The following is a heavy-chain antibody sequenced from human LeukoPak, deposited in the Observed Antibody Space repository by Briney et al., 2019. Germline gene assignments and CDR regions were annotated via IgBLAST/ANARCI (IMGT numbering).Heavy chain of an antibody. Sequence: EGTLRLSCAASGFTFSTYAMTWVRQAPGKGLEWVSTISGSGDNTYYADSVKGRFTISRDNSKNTLYLQMNSLRAEDTALYYCAKDSKGYSSGWDLDYWGQGTLVTVSS. J-gene: IGHJ4*02. CDR2: ISGSGDNT. D-gene: IGHD6-19*01. CDR3: AKDSKGYSSGWDLDY. CDR1: GFTFSTYA. V-gene: IGHV3-23*01.